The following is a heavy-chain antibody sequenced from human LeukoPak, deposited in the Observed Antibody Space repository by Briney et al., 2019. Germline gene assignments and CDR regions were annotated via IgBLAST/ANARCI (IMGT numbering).Heavy chain of an antibody. CDR1: GGSISSYY. CDR2: INYSGST. V-gene: IGHV4-59*01. CDR3: ARLRNSNLPYYLDY. J-gene: IGHJ4*02. Sequence: SETLSLTCTVSGGSISSYYWTWIRQPPGKGLEWIGYINYSGSTTYNPSLNSRVTISVDTSKSQFSLRLSSVTAADTAVYYCARLRNSNLPYYLDYWGQGGLVTVSS. D-gene: IGHD1-14*01.